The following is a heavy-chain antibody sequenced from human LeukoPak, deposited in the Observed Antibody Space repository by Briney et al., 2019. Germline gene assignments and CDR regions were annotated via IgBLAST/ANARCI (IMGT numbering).Heavy chain of an antibody. Sequence: PSETLSLTCSVSGGSIKSHYYTWIGQSPGKGLEWIGYVYYSGTTSYNPSLESRVSISDDTSKNQVFLWLTSVTAADTAVYYCATSLYGDYEADYWGPGILVTVSS. D-gene: IGHD5-12*01. CDR1: GGSIKSHY. J-gene: IGHJ4*02. V-gene: IGHV4-59*11. CDR2: VYYSGTT. CDR3: ATSLYGDYEADY.